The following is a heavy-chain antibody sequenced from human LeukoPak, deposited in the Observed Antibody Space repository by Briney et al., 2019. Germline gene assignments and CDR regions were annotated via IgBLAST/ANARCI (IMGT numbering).Heavy chain of an antibody. CDR1: AGSISTYY. Sequence: PSETLSLTCTVSAGSISTYYWSWIRQPPGKGLEWIGSIYYSGSTYYNPSLKSRVTISVDTSKNQFSLKLSSVTAADTAVYYCARTPEDTAMDPFDYWGQGTLVTVSS. J-gene: IGHJ4*02. CDR3: ARTPEDTAMDPFDY. D-gene: IGHD5-18*01. V-gene: IGHV4-39*01. CDR2: IYYSGST.